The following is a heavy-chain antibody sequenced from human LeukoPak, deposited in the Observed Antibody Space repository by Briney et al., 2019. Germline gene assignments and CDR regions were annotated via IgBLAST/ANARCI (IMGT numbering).Heavy chain of an antibody. V-gene: IGHV3-23*01. CDR1: GFTFSSYA. J-gene: IGHJ4*02. CDR3: ASFSPAYYDSSGYYSDY. D-gene: IGHD3-22*01. Sequence: GGSLRLSCAASGFTFSSYAMSWVRQAPGKGLEWVSAISGSGGSTYYAGSVKGRFTISRDNSKNTLYLQMNSLRAEDTAVYYCASFSPAYYDSSGYYSDYWGQGTLVTVSS. CDR2: ISGSGGST.